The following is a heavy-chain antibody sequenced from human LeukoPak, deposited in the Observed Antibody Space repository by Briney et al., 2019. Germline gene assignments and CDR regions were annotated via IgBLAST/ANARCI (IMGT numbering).Heavy chain of an antibody. V-gene: IGHV3-7*01. CDR2: INKDGSEQ. CDR3: GRRRRDCHGSQDF. D-gene: IGHD2-21*01. CDR1: GFTFTSYW. J-gene: IGHJ4*02. Sequence: NPGESLRLSCTASGFTFTSYWMTWVRQSPGKGLEWVANINKDGSEQNYVDSVKGRFTLSRDNAKNTLHLQLNSLRVEDTAVYYCGRRRRDCHGSQDFWGQGTLVTVSS.